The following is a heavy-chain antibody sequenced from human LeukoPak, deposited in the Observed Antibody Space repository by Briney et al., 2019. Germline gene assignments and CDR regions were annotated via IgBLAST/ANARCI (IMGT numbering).Heavy chain of an antibody. CDR2: SRNKANSYTT. V-gene: IGHV3-72*01. J-gene: IGHJ4*02. CDR3: ARGTFDAATLDY. Sequence: GGSLRLSCAASGFTFSDHYMDWVRQAPGKGLEWVGRSRNKANSYTTEYAAPVKGRFTISRDDSKNSLYLQMDSLKTEDTAVYYCARGTFDAATLDYWGQGTLVTVSS. CDR1: GFTFSDHY. D-gene: IGHD2-15*01.